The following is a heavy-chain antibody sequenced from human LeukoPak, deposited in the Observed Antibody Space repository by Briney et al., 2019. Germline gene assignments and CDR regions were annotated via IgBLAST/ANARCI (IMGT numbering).Heavy chain of an antibody. D-gene: IGHD3-3*01. J-gene: IGHJ4*02. V-gene: IGHV3-30*18. CDR1: AFTSSSYG. Sequence: GGSLRLSCAASAFTSSSYGMHWVRQAPGKGLEWVAVISYDANIKNYADSVKGRFTISRDNSKNTLYLQMNSLRGEDTAVYYCAKDRHPARTDGYYYDYWGQGTLVTVSS. CDR2: ISYDANIK. CDR3: AKDRHPARTDGYYYDY.